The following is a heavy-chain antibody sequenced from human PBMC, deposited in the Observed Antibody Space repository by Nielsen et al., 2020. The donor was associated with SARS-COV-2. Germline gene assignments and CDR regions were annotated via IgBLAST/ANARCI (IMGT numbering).Heavy chain of an antibody. Sequence: GGSLRLSCAASGFTFSSYGMHWVRQAPGKGLEWVAVISYDGSNKYYADSVKGRFTISRDNSKNTLYLQMNSLRAEDTAVYYCAKERTLGYCSGGSCRGYYGMDVWGQGTPVTVSS. CDR2: ISYDGSNK. V-gene: IGHV3-30*18. CDR3: AKERTLGYCSGGSCRGYYGMDV. CDR1: GFTFSSYG. D-gene: IGHD2-15*01. J-gene: IGHJ6*02.